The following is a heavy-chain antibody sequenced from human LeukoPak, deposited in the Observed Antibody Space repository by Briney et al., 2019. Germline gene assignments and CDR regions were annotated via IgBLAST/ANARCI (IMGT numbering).Heavy chain of an antibody. CDR2: ISYDGSNK. V-gene: IGHV3-30*04. D-gene: IGHD3-10*01. J-gene: IGHJ4*02. Sequence: PGGSLRLSCAASGFTFSSYAMHWVRQAPGKGLEWVAVISYDGSNKYYADSVKGRFTISRDNSKNTLYLQMNSLRAEDTAVYYCARGGVLWFGELLNYYFDYWGPGTLVTVSS. CDR1: GFTFSSYA. CDR3: ARGGVLWFGELLNYYFDY.